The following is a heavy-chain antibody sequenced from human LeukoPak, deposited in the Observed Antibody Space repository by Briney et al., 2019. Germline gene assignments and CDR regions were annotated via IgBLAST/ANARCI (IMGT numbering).Heavy chain of an antibody. CDR3: ARDKVAAAHLDY. CDR2: ISGSTGST. D-gene: IGHD2-2*01. Sequence: GGSLRLSCAASGFTFSNYAMNWVRQAPGKGLEWVSLISGSTGSTYYADSVKGRFSISRDNSKNTVYLQMNSLRVEDTAVYYCARDKVAAAHLDYWGQGTLVTVSS. J-gene: IGHJ4*02. V-gene: IGHV3-23*01. CDR1: GFTFSNYA.